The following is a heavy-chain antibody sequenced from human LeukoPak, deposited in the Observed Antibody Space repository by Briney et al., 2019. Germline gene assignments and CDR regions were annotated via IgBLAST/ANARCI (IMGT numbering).Heavy chain of an antibody. CDR2: IYYSGST. J-gene: IGHJ4*02. V-gene: IGHV4-59*01. CDR1: GGSISSYY. Sequence: SETLSLTCTVSGGSISSYYWSWIRQPPGKGLEWIGYIYYSGSTNYNPSLKSRVTISVDTSKNQFSLKVTSVTAADTAVYYCARGWYDGSYRFDYWGQGTLVTVSS. D-gene: IGHD1-26*01. CDR3: ARGWYDGSYRFDY.